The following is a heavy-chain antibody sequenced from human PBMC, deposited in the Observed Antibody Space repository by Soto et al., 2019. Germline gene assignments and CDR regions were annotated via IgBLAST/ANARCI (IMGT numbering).Heavy chain of an antibody. D-gene: IGHD3-16*02. CDR1: GFSFSSSA. Sequence: GESLKISCAASGFSFSSSAMHWVRQAPGKGLEWVASISNNGDTAYYADSVKGRFTISRGNSENTLYLQMNGLRADDTALYFCAKSRVFIGAIVTLLDSWGQGTQVTVSS. CDR3: AKSRVFIGAIVTLLDS. CDR2: ISNNGDTA. V-gene: IGHV3-23*01. J-gene: IGHJ4*02.